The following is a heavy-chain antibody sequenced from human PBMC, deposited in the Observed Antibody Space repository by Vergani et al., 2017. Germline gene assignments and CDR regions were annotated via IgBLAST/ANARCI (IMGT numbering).Heavy chain of an antibody. CDR2: ISFDGSNT. CDR1: GITFSSYA. V-gene: IGHV3-30-3*01. CDR3: AGAYTGPTGYYYYMDV. D-gene: IGHD1-26*01. Sequence: QVQLVESGGGVVQPGESLRLSCAASGITFSSYAMHWVRQAPGKGLEWVAVISFDGSNTYYADSVKGRFTISRDNSKNTLYLQMNSLRAEDTAVYYCAGAYTGPTGYYYYMDVWGKGTTVTVSS. J-gene: IGHJ6*03.